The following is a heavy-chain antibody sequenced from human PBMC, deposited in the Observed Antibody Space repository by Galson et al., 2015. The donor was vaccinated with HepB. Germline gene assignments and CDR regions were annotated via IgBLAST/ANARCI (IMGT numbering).Heavy chain of an antibody. D-gene: IGHD3-3*01. CDR3: ARKGYYIGGFDY. Sequence: SLRLSCAASGFTFSSYAMHWVRQAPGKGLEWVAVISYDGSNKYYADSVKGRFTISRDYAKNSLYLQMNSLRDEDTAVYYCARKGYYIGGFDYWGQGTLVTVSS. J-gene: IGHJ4*02. V-gene: IGHV3-30*04. CDR1: GFTFSSYA. CDR2: ISYDGSNK.